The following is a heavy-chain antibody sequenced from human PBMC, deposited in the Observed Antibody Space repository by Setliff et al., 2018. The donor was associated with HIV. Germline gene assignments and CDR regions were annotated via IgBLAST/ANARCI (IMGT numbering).Heavy chain of an antibody. CDR3: AKQTNLGTVPDS. J-gene: IGHJ4*02. CDR1: GFTFRSYG. CDR2: ISNDGAEI. D-gene: IGHD1-1*01. V-gene: IGHV3-30*18. Sequence: GGSLRLSCEGSGFTFRSYGMHWVRQTPDKGLEWLAIISNDGAEINYGDSVKGRFTISRDNSKSSLYLQMDSLRAEDTAVYYCAKQTNLGTVPDSWGQGTLVTVSS.